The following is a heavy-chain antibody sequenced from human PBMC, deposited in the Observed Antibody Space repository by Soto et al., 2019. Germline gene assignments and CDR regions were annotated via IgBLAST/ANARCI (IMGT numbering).Heavy chain of an antibody. Sequence: SETLSLTCTVSGGSISSYYWSWIRQPPGKGLEWIGYIYYSGSTNYNPSLKSRVTISVDTSKNQFSLKLSSVTAADTAVYYCARAGYYDSSGYRRVDFDYWGQGTLVTAPQ. CDR2: IYYSGST. J-gene: IGHJ4*02. CDR1: GGSISSYY. V-gene: IGHV4-59*01. D-gene: IGHD3-22*01. CDR3: ARAGYYDSSGYRRVDFDY.